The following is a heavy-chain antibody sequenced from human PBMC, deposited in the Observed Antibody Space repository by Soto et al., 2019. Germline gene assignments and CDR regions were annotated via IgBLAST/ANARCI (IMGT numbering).Heavy chain of an antibody. CDR2: INPNSGGT. Sequence: ASVKVSCKASGYTFTGYYMHWVRQAPGQGLEWMGWINPNSGGTNYAQKFQGWVNMTRDTSIRTANMELRRLGSDDTAVYYCARDQHSGSNRPFDYWGQGTLVTVSS. CDR3: ARDQHSGSNRPFDY. J-gene: IGHJ4*02. V-gene: IGHV1-2*04. CDR1: GYTFTGYY. D-gene: IGHD6-19*01.